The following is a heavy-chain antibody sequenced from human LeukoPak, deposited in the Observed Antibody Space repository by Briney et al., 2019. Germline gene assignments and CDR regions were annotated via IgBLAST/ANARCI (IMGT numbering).Heavy chain of an antibody. V-gene: IGHV3-7*03. J-gene: IGHJ4*02. CDR1: GFTFSSYW. Sequence: GGSLRLSCAASGFTFSSYWMNWARQAPGKGLEWVASINHNGNVNYYVDSVKGRFTISRDNAKNSLYLQMNSLRAEDTAVYYCARGRYCSSTSCLCFDYWGQGTLVTVSS. D-gene: IGHD2-2*01. CDR3: ARGRYCSSTSCLCFDY. CDR2: INHNGNVN.